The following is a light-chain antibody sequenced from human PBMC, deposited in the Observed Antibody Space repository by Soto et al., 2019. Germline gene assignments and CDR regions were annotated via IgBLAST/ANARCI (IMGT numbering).Light chain of an antibody. CDR2: VAS. CDR3: QQYNRYWT. J-gene: IGKJ1*01. Sequence: DIQMTQSPSTLSASVGDRVTITCRASQSITSWLAWYQQKPGKAPKLLIYVASSLENGVPSRFSGSGSGTVFTLTISSLQPDDYATYYCQQYNRYWTFGQGTKVEVK. CDR1: QSITSW. V-gene: IGKV1-5*01.